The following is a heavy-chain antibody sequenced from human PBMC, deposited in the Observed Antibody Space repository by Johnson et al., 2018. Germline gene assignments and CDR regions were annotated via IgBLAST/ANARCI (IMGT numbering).Heavy chain of an antibody. Sequence: VQLVQSGGTLVQPGGSLRLSCAPSGLSFSNYPMSWVRQAPGKGLAWVSAISVGGDTIYYTDSVKGRFTISRDNSKNTLYLQMNNLRAADTAVYYCATHHPSVADFEYWGQGTLVTVSS. CDR2: ISVGGDTI. V-gene: IGHV3-23*04. CDR3: ATHHPSVADFEY. D-gene: IGHD2-21*01. J-gene: IGHJ4*02. CDR1: GLSFSNYP.